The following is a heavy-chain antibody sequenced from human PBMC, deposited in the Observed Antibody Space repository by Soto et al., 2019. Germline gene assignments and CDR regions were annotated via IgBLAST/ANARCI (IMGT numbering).Heavy chain of an antibody. Sequence: QVQLVQSGAEVKKPGASVKVSCKASGYTFATYGITWVRQAPGQGLEWMGWIRGYSGKTNYAQNFQGRVTMTTDTSTSTAYMELRSLTSDDTAIYCGARLRDQELESWFDPWGQGTLVTVSS. D-gene: IGHD3-10*01. CDR3: ARLRDQELESWFDP. J-gene: IGHJ5*02. V-gene: IGHV1-18*04. CDR2: IRGYSGKT. CDR1: GYTFATYG.